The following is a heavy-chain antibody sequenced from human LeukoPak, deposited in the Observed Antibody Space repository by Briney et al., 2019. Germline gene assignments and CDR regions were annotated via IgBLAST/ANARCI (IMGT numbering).Heavy chain of an antibody. J-gene: IGHJ5*02. D-gene: IGHD2-2*01. Sequence: GGSLRLSCAASGFTFSNAWMSWVRQAPGKGLEWVGRIKSKTDGGTTDYAAPVKGRFTISRDDSKNTLYLQMNSLKTEDTAVYYCTTDPSGCSSTSCYYNWFDPWGQETLVTVSS. CDR1: GFTFSNAW. CDR3: TTDPSGCSSTSCYYNWFDP. CDR2: IKSKTDGGTT. V-gene: IGHV3-15*01.